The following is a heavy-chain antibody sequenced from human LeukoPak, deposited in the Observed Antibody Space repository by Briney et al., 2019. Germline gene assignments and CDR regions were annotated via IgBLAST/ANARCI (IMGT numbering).Heavy chain of an antibody. CDR1: GFTFSSYG. CDR3: ANVDVGYSSSN. J-gene: IGHJ4*02. V-gene: IGHV3-30*18. CDR2: ISYDGSNK. D-gene: IGHD6-19*01. Sequence: GGSLRLSCAASGFTFSSYGMHWVRQAPGKALEWVAVISYDGSNKYYADSVKGRFTISRDNSKNTLYLQMNSLRAEDTAVYYCANVDVGYSSSNWGQGTLVTVSS.